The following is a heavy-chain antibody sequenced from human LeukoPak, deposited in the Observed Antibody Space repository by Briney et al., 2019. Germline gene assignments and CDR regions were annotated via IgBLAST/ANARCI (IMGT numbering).Heavy chain of an antibody. CDR1: GFTFSDYY. CDR3: ARGHSSSWYVLPFDY. V-gene: IGHV3-11*05. CDR2: ISSSSSYT. D-gene: IGHD6-13*01. J-gene: IGHJ4*02. Sequence: GGSLRLSCAASGFTFSDYYMSWIRQAPEKGLEWVSYISSSSSYTNYADSVKGRFTISRDNAKNSLYLQMNSLRAEDTAVYYCARGHSSSWYVLPFDYWGQGTLVTVSS.